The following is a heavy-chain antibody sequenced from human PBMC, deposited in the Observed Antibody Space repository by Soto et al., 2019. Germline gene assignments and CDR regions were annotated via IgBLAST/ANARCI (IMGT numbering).Heavy chain of an antibody. D-gene: IGHD2-2*01. Sequence: ASVKVSCKASGGTFSSYAISWVRQAPGQGLEWMGGIIPIFGTANYAQKFQGRVTITADESTSTAYMELSSLRSEDTAVYYCARDLPLPSQDEREYQLLLNYYYYYGMDVWGQGTTVTVSS. CDR1: GGTFSSYA. CDR2: IIPIFGTA. J-gene: IGHJ6*02. V-gene: IGHV1-69*13. CDR3: ARDLPLPSQDEREYQLLLNYYYYYGMDV.